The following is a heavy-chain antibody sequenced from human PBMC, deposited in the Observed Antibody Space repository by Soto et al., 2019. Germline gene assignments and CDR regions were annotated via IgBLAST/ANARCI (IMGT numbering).Heavy chain of an antibody. CDR3: ARGGYYGSGSYLPPDY. CDR2: IYYSGST. CDR1: GGSISSGGYY. D-gene: IGHD3-10*01. V-gene: IGHV4-31*03. J-gene: IGHJ4*02. Sequence: QVQLQESGPGLVKPSQTLSLTCTVSGGSISSGGYYWSWIRQHPGKGLEWIGYIYYSGSTYYNPSLKSRGTISVDTSKNQFYLKLSSVTAADTAVYYCARGGYYGSGSYLPPDYWGQGTLVTVSS.